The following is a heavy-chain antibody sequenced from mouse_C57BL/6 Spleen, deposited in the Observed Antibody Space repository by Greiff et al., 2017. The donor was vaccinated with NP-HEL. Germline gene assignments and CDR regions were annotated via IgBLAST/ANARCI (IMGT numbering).Heavy chain of an antibody. D-gene: IGHD2-4*01. J-gene: IGHJ3*01. V-gene: IGHV1-22*01. CDR2: INPNNGGT. Sequence: EVQLQQSGPELVKPGASVKMSCKASGYTFTDYNMHWVKQSHGKSLEWIGYINPNNGGTSYNQKFKGKATLTVNKSSSTAYMELRSLTSEDSAVYYCAIEGYYDYDEGFAYWGQGTLVTVSA. CDR3: AIEGYYDYDEGFAY. CDR1: GYTFTDYN.